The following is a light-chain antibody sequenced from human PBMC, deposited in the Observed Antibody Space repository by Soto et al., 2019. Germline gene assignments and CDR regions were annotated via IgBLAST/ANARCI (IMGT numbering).Light chain of an antibody. Sequence: QVVVTQEPSLTVSPGGTVTLTCGSRTGAVTNGNYPYWFQQKPGQAPRTLIFDTTNRHSWTPTRFSASLLAAKAALPLPGAQREDEAEYYCLLSYNGPYVFGTGTKVTGL. V-gene: IGLV7-46*01. J-gene: IGLJ1*01. CDR1: TGAVTNGNY. CDR3: LLSYNGPYV. CDR2: DTT.